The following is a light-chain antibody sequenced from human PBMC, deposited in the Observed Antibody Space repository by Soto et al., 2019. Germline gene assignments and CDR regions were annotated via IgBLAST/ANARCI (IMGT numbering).Light chain of an antibody. Sequence: QSALTQPRSVSGSPGQSVTISCTGTISDVGGYNYVSWYQQHPGKAPILISYDVTERPSGVPDRFSGSKSGNTASLTISGLQAEDEADYYCCSYGGTYTPYVFGTGTKVTVL. V-gene: IGLV2-11*01. CDR2: DVT. CDR1: ISDVGGYNY. CDR3: CSYGGTYTPYV. J-gene: IGLJ1*01.